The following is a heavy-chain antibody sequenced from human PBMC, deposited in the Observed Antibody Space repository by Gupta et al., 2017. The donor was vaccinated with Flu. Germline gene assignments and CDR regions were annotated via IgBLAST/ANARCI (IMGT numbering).Heavy chain of an antibody. CDR3: ARGGITMIVVVTPSYYYYMDV. CDR2: INAGNGNT. D-gene: IGHD3-22*01. Sequence: VRQAPGQRLEWRGWINAGNGNTKYSQKFQGRVTITRDTSASTAYMELSSLRSEDTAVYYCARGGITMIVVVTPSYYYYMDVWGKGTTVTVSS. V-gene: IGHV1-3*01. J-gene: IGHJ6*03.